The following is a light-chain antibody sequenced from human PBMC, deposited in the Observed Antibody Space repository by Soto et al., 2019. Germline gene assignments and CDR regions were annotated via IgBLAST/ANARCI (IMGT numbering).Light chain of an antibody. V-gene: IGLV2-11*01. CDR3: HSYDSSLSGSIV. CDR1: SSDVGGFNY. J-gene: IGLJ2*01. Sequence: QSVLAQPRSVSGSPGQSVTISCTGTSSDVGGFNYVSWYQQHPGKAPKLMIYDVTKRPSGVPDRFSGSKSGNTDSLTISGLQAEDEADYYCHSYDSSLSGSIVFGGGTKVTVL. CDR2: DVT.